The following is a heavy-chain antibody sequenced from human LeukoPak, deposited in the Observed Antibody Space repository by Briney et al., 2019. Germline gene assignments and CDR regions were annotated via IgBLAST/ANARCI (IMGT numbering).Heavy chain of an antibody. CDR1: GYTFTGYY. V-gene: IGHV1-2*02. D-gene: IGHD3-16*02. J-gene: IGHJ4*02. CDR2: INPNSGGT. Sequence: ASVKVSCKASGYTFTGYYMHRVRQAPGQGLEWMGWINPNSGGTNYAQKFQGRVTMTRDTSISTAYMELSRLRSDDTAVYYCARPQGAYYDYVWGSYRPYGFFDYWGQGTLVTVSS. CDR3: ARPQGAYYDYVWGSYRPYGFFDY.